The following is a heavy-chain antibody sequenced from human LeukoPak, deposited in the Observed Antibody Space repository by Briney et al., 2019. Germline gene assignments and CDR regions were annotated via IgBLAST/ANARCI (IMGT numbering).Heavy chain of an antibody. V-gene: IGHV4-34*01. CDR2: INHSGST. CDR1: GGSFSGYY. D-gene: IGHD6-13*01. J-gene: IGHJ5*02. Sequence: SETLSLTCAVYGGSFSGYYWSWIRQPPGKGLEWIGEINHSGSTNYNPSLKSRVTISVDTSKNQFSLKLSSLTAADTAVYYCSRDIAAAGGLDPWGQGTLVTVSS. CDR3: SRDIAAAGGLDP.